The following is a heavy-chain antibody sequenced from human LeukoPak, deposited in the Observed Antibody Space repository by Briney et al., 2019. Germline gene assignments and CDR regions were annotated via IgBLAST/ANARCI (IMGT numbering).Heavy chain of an antibody. CDR3: AREEYYYDSSGYYSQAFDY. CDR2: IWYDGSDK. V-gene: IGHV3-33*01. D-gene: IGHD3-22*01. CDR1: GFTFNTYG. Sequence: PGGSLRLSCAASGFTFNTYGMNWVRQAPGKGLEWVAVIWYDGSDKYYADSVKGRFTISRDNSKNTLYLQMNSLRAEDTAVYYCAREEYYYDSSGYYSQAFDYWGQGTLVTVSS. J-gene: IGHJ4*02.